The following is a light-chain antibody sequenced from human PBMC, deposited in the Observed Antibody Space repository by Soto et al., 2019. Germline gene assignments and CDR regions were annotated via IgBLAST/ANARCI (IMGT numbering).Light chain of an antibody. J-gene: IGLJ1*01. CDR1: SSNIGAGYD. CDR3: QSYESILSGYV. V-gene: IGLV1-40*01. CDR2: GNA. Sequence: QSALTQPPSVSGAPGQRVTVSYTGSSSNIGAGYDVHWYQQLPGTAPKLLIYGNANRPSGVPDRFSGSKSGTSASLAITGLQAEDAADYYCQSYESILSGYVFGTGTKVTVL.